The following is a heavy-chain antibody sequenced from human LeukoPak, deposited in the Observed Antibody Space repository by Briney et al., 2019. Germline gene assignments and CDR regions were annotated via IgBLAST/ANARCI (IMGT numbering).Heavy chain of an antibody. CDR3: ARGRFFGGSGSYSSGFSSGNDY. Sequence: GASVKVSCKASGYTFSGYYMHWVRRAPGQGLEWMGWINPNTGRTNYAQNFQGRVTMTSDTSISTAYMELNRLRSDDTAVYYCARGRFFGGSGSYSSGFSSGNDYWGQGTLVTVSS. CDR2: INPNTGRT. D-gene: IGHD3-10*01. CDR1: GYTFSGYY. V-gene: IGHV1-2*02. J-gene: IGHJ4*02.